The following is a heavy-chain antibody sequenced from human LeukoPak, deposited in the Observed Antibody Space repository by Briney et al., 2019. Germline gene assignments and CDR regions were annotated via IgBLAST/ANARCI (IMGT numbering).Heavy chain of an antibody. Sequence: SETLSLTCSVSDDSITIYYWTSVRQPPGKGLGWVESIVQTGTTNYNPSLNSRVSISRDTSKNHFCLQLSSVTAADTAVYFCARGRVSSSTWHSTYYYYFYMDVWGKGTTVTVSS. D-gene: IGHD4-11*01. CDR1: DDSITIYY. CDR3: ARGRVSSSTWHSTYYYYFYMDV. CDR2: IVQTGTT. J-gene: IGHJ6*03. V-gene: IGHV4-59*01.